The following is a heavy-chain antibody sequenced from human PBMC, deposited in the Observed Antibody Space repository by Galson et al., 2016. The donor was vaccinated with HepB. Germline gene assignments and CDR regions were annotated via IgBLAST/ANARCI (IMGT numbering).Heavy chain of an antibody. D-gene: IGHD3-22*01. J-gene: IGHJ2*01. CDR1: GGSISRSNW. Sequence: SETLSLTCDVSGGSISRSNWKSSVRQIPGKGLEWIGQIYHSGTTNYNPSLKSRVTMSVDKSNMQFSLNLRSVTAADKAVYYCASYYDNDYWYFDLWGRGTLVTVSS. V-gene: IGHV4-4*02. CDR3: ASYYDNDYWYFDL. CDR2: IYHSGTT.